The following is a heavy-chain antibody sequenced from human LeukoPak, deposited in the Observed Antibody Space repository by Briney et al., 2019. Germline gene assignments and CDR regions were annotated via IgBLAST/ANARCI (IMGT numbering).Heavy chain of an antibody. CDR2: IYTSGST. CDR1: GGSLSSYY. J-gene: IGHJ4*02. V-gene: IGHV4-4*07. Sequence: PSETLSLTCTVSGGSLSSYYWSWLRQPAGTGLEWIGRIYTSGSTNYNPSLKSRVTMSVDTSKNQFSLKLSSVTAADTAVYYCARVGRHGDPEIHFDYWGQGTLVTVSS. CDR3: ARVGRHGDPEIHFDY. D-gene: IGHD4-17*01.